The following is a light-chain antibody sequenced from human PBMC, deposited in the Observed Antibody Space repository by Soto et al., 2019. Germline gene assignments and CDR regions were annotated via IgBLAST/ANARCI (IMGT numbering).Light chain of an antibody. CDR3: QQRNTWPPT. CDR2: DVS. V-gene: IGKV3-11*01. Sequence: EIVLTQSPAILSLSPGERATLSCRASQSISDYLAWYQQKPGQAPRLLIHDVSNRATGIPARFSGSGSGTDFALTISALEPADFAIYYCQQRNTWPPTFGQGTQVEIK. CDR1: QSISDY. J-gene: IGKJ1*01.